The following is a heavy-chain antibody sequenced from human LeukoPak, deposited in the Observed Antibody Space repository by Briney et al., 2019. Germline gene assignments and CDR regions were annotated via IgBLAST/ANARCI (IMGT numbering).Heavy chain of an antibody. CDR1: GYSFTSYG. Sequence: ASVKVSCKASGYSFTSYGLSWVRQAPGQGLEWMGWISIYNGNTNYTQKLQGRLTMTRDTSTSTAYMELRGLKSDDTAIYYCAREMAVAGSGVIDSWGQGTLVTVSS. CDR3: AREMAVAGSGVIDS. J-gene: IGHJ4*02. D-gene: IGHD6-19*01. CDR2: ISIYNGNT. V-gene: IGHV1-18*01.